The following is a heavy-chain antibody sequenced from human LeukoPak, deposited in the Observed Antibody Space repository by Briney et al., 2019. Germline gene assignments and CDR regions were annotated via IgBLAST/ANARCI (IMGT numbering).Heavy chain of an antibody. CDR2: IIPIFSTP. CDR3: TRDRDSESAAIRKYTSDLDY. Sequence: ASVKVSCKASGYTFTGYYMHWVRQAPGQGLEWMGGIIPIFSTPTYAQKFQGRVTITTDESTSTAYMELTSLRAEDTAVYYCTRDRDSESAAIRKYTSDLDYWGQGTLVTVSS. D-gene: IGHD2-2*01. V-gene: IGHV1-69*05. J-gene: IGHJ4*02. CDR1: GYTFTGYY.